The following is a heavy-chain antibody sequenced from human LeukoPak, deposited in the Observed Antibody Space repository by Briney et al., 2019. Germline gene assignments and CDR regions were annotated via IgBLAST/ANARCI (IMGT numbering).Heavy chain of an antibody. D-gene: IGHD3-9*01. CDR2: INHSGST. J-gene: IGHJ5*02. CDR1: GGSFSGYY. V-gene: IGHV4-34*01. CDR3: ARGASSVLRYFDWFPGGFDP. Sequence: PSETLSLTCAVYGGSFSGYYWSWIRQPPGKGLEWIGEINHSGSTNYNPSLKSRVTISVDTSKNQFSLKLSSVTAADTAVYYCARGASSVLRYFDWFPGGFDPWGQGTLVTVSS.